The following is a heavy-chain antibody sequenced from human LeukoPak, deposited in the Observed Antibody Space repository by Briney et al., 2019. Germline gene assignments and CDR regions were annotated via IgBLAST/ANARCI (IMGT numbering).Heavy chain of an antibody. CDR2: ISGSGGST. V-gene: IGHV3-23*01. CDR3: AKPRGYGPFKDAIDY. Sequence: PPGGSLRLSCAASGFTFSSYAMSWVRQAPGKGLEWVSAISGSGGSTYYADSVKGRFTISRDNSKNTLYLQMNSLRAEDTAVYYCAKPRGYGPFKDAIDYWGQGTLVTVSS. CDR1: GFTFSSYA. J-gene: IGHJ4*02. D-gene: IGHD5-18*01.